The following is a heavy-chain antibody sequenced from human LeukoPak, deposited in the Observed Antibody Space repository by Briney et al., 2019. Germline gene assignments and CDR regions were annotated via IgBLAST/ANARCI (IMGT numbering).Heavy chain of an antibody. CDR3: TRHAEPNYYDSSGSTFDY. Sequence: PGGSLRLSCAASGFTFSGSAMHWVRQASGKGLEWVGRIRSKANSYATAYAASVKGRFTISRDDSKNTAYLQMNSLKTEDTAVYYCTRHAEPNYYDSSGSTFDYWGQGTLVTVSS. CDR2: IRSKANSYAT. J-gene: IGHJ4*02. D-gene: IGHD3-22*01. CDR1: GFTFSGSA. V-gene: IGHV3-73*01.